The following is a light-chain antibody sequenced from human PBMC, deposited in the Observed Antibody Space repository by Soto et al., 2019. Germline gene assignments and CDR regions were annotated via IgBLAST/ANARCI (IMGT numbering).Light chain of an antibody. CDR2: DAS. CDR3: QQYGNSPSVT. Sequence: EIVLTQSPGPLSLSPGERATLSCRASQTVSSTSLSWYQQKPGQAPRLLIYDASIRATGIPDRFSGSASGTAFALTISRLEPEDFAVYYCQQYGNSPSVTFGQGTRLEIK. CDR1: QTVSSTS. V-gene: IGKV3-20*01. J-gene: IGKJ5*01.